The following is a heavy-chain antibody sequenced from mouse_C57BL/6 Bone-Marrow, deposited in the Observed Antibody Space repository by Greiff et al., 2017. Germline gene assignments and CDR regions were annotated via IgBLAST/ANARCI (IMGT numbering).Heavy chain of an antibody. CDR1: GFTFSSYA. D-gene: IGHD2-4*01. J-gene: IGHJ2*01. CDR2: ISDGGSYT. Sequence: DVHLVESGGGLVKPGGSLKLSCAASGFTFSSYAMSWVRQTPEKRLEWVATISDGGSYTYYPDNVKGRFTISRDNAKNNLYLQMSHLKSEDTAMYYCARTDVFYYDYDYWGQGTTLTVSS. V-gene: IGHV5-4*01. CDR3: ARTDVFYYDYDY.